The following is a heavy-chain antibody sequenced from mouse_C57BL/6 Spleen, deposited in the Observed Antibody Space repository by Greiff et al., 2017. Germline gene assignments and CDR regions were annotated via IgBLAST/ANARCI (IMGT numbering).Heavy chain of an antibody. CDR2: IYPGSGST. Sequence: QVQLQQPGAELVKPGASVKMSCKASGYTFTSYWITWVKQRPGQGLEWIGDIYPGSGSTNYNEKFKSKATLTVDTYSRTAYMQLSSLTSEDSAVYYCSSLYGSSYGYFDVWGTGTTVTVSS. CDR1: GYTFTSYW. D-gene: IGHD1-1*01. J-gene: IGHJ1*03. V-gene: IGHV1-55*01. CDR3: SSLYGSSYGYFDV.